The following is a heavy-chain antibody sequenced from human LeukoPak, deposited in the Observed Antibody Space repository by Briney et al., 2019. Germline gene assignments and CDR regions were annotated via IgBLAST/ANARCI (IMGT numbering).Heavy chain of an antibody. J-gene: IGHJ5*02. CDR3: ARTPAVVGSYNWFDP. D-gene: IGHD1-26*01. V-gene: IGHV3-21*01. CDR2: ISGSGGST. Sequence: GGSLRLSCAASGFTFIGHNMNWVRQAPGKGLEWVSAISGSGGSTYYADSVKGRFTISRDNAKNSLYLQMNSLRAEDTAVYYCARTPAVVGSYNWFDPWGQGTLVTVSS. CDR1: GFTFIGHN.